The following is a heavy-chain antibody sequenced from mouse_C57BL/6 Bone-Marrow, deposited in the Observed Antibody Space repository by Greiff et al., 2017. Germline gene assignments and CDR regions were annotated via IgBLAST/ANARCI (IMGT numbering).Heavy chain of an antibody. CDR3: AREDYYGSSYGGFY. CDR1: GYAFSSSW. D-gene: IGHD1-1*01. J-gene: IGHJ2*01. Sequence: QVQLQQSGPELVKPGASVKISCKASGYAFSSSWMNWVKQRPGKGLEWIGRIYPGDGDTNYNGKFKGKATLTADKSSSTAYMQLSSLTSEDSAVYFCAREDYYGSSYGGFYWGQGTTLTVSS. V-gene: IGHV1-82*01. CDR2: IYPGDGDT.